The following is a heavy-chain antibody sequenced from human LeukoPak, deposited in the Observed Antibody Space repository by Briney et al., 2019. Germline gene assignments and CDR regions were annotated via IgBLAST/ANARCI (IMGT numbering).Heavy chain of an antibody. J-gene: IGHJ3*01. CDR2: IGASGEST. V-gene: IGHV3-23*01. Sequence: PGGSLRLSCAASGFTFSVAAMTWVRQAPGKGLEWVSLIGASGESTYYADSVKGRFTISRDNSKNTLSLQMNSLRVEDTAMYSCAKDIQLSTWGRGTMVTVSS. CDR3: AKDIQLST. CDR1: GFTFSVAA. D-gene: IGHD5-24*01.